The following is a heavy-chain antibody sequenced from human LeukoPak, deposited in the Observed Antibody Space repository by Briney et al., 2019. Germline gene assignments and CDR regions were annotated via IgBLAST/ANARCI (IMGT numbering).Heavy chain of an antibody. V-gene: IGHV3-23*01. CDR1: GFTFSSYA. CDR2: ISGSGGST. J-gene: IGHJ4*02. CDR3: AKALGYCSSTSCYPLFDY. Sequence: GGSLRLSCAASGFTFSSYAMSWVRQAPGKGLEWXXAISGSGGSTYYADSVKGRFTISRDNSKNTLYLQTNSLRAEDTAVYYCAKALGYCSSTSCYPLFDYWGQGTLVTVSS. D-gene: IGHD2-2*01.